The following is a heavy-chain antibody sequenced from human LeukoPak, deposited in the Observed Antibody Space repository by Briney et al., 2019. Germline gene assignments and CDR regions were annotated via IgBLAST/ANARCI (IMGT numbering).Heavy chain of an antibody. CDR3: ASGESYYLEN. CDR2: IYSGGST. V-gene: IGHV3-66*01. CDR1: QFY. Sequence: GGSLRLSCAASQFYMNWVRQAPGKGLEWVSTIYSGGSTYYADSVKGRFIISRDNSKNTLYLQMNSLRAEGTAVYYCASGESYYLENWGQGTLVTVSS. D-gene: IGHD1-26*01. J-gene: IGHJ4*02.